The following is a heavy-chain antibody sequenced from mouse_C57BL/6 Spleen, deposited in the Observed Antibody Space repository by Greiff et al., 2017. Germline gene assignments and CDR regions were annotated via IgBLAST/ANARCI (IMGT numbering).Heavy chain of an antibody. CDR2: INPYNGGT. J-gene: IGHJ2*01. CDR1: GYTFTDYY. CDR3: ARGAYYFDY. V-gene: IGHV1-19*01. D-gene: IGHD3-1*01. Sequence: VHVKQSGPVLVKPGASVKMSCKASGYTFTDYYMNWVKQSHGKSLEWIGVINPYNGGTSYNQKFKGKDTLTVDKSSSTAYMELNSLTSEDSAVYYCARGAYYFDYWGQGTTLTVSS.